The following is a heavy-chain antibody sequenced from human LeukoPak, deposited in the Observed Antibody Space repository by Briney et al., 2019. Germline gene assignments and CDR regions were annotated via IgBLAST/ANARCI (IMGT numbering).Heavy chain of an antibody. D-gene: IGHD5-24*01. CDR1: GFTFSDHY. Sequence: PGGSLRLSCAASGFTFSDHYMDWVRQAPGKGLEWVGRTRNKANSYTTEYAASVKGRFTISRDDSKNSLYLQMNSLKTEDTAVYYCAREILGWLQLQGWFDPWGQGTLVTVSS. CDR2: TRNKANSYTT. CDR3: AREILGWLQLQGWFDP. V-gene: IGHV3-72*01. J-gene: IGHJ5*02.